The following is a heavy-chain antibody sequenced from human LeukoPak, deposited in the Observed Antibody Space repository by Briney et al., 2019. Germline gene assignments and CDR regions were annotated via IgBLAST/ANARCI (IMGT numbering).Heavy chain of an antibody. D-gene: IGHD3-10*01. J-gene: IGHJ4*02. CDR2: IIPIFGTA. CDR1: GGTFSSYA. Sequence: SVKVSCKASGGTFSSYAISWVRQAPGQGLEWMGGIIPIFGTANYAQKFQGRVMITADESTSTAYMELSSLRSEDTAVYYCARALPNYGSGSREYYFDYWGQGTLVTVSS. CDR3: ARALPNYGSGSREYYFDY. V-gene: IGHV1-69*13.